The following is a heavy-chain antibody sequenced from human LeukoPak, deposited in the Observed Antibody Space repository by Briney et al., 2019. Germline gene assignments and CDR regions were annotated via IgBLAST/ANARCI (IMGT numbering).Heavy chain of an antibody. CDR2: ISYDGSNK. CDR1: GFTFSSYA. V-gene: IGHV3-30-3*01. D-gene: IGHD3-22*01. CDR3: ARESYYYDSSGYYAAKYYFDY. J-gene: IGHJ4*02. Sequence: GGSLRLSCAASGFTFSSYAMHWVRQAPGKGLEWVAVISYDGSNKYYADSVKGRFTISRDNSKNTLYLQMNSLRAEDTAVYYCARESYYYDSSGYYAAKYYFDYWGQGTLVTVSS.